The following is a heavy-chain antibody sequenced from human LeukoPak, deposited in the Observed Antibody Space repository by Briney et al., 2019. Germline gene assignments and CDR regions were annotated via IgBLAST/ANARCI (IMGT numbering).Heavy chain of an antibody. CDR3: ARGGAAADHYWYFDL. Sequence: PSETLSLTCTVSGGSISSYYWSWIRQPPGKGLEWIGYIYYSGSTNNSPSLKSRVTISVDTSKNQFSLKLSSVTAADTAVYYCARGGAAADHYWYFDLWGRGTLVTVSS. V-gene: IGHV4-59*01. D-gene: IGHD6-13*01. CDR2: IYYSGST. J-gene: IGHJ2*01. CDR1: GGSISSYY.